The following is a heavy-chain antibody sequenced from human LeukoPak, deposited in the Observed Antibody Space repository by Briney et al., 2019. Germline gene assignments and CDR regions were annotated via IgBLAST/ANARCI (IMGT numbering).Heavy chain of an antibody. Sequence: PSETLSLICTVSGGSISSHYWSWIRQPPGKGLEWIAYLFDSVNTKDNPSLQSRLTLSADTSKNQFSLRLSSVTAADTAVYYCATIKRGSIFGYFDFWGQGIKVTVSS. D-gene: IGHD5-18*01. CDR2: LFDSVNT. CDR1: GGSISSHY. J-gene: IGHJ4*02. CDR3: ATIKRGSIFGYFDF. V-gene: IGHV4-59*11.